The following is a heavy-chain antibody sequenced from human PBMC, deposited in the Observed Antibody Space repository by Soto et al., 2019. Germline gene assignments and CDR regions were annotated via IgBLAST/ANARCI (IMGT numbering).Heavy chain of an antibody. D-gene: IGHD6-13*01. Sequence: SETLSLTCAVSGVSISSGGYSWSWIRQPPGKGLEWIGYIYHSGSTYYNPSLKSRVTISVDRSKNQFSLKLSSVTAADTAVYYCARSMGTGYSSSWYNFYYYGMDVWGQGTTVTVSS. J-gene: IGHJ6*02. CDR1: GVSISSGGYS. CDR3: ARSMGTGYSSSWYNFYYYGMDV. CDR2: IYHSGST. V-gene: IGHV4-30-2*01.